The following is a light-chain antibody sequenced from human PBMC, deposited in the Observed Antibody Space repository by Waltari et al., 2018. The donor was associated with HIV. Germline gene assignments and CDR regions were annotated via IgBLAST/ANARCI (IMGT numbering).Light chain of an antibody. Sequence: QSALTQPASVSGSPGQSITISCTGTSSDVGGYNYVPWYQQHPGKAPKLMIYEVSNRPSGVSNRFSGSKSGNTASLTISGLQAEDEADYYCSSYTTSSSTLPFGGGTKLTVL. J-gene: IGLJ2*01. V-gene: IGLV2-14*01. CDR2: EVS. CDR3: SSYTTSSSTLP. CDR1: SSDVGGYNY.